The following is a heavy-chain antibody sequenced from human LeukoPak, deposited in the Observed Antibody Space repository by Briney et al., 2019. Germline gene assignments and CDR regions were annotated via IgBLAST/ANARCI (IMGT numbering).Heavy chain of an antibody. V-gene: IGHV1-2*06. Sequence: GASVKASCKASGYTFTGYYMHWVRQAPGQGLEWMGRINPNSGGTNYAQKFQSRVTMTRDTSISTAYMELSRLRSDDTAVYYCARAYYDILTGYLYNWFDPWGQGTLVTVSS. CDR3: ARAYYDILTGYLYNWFDP. D-gene: IGHD3-9*01. CDR2: INPNSGGT. J-gene: IGHJ5*02. CDR1: GYTFTGYY.